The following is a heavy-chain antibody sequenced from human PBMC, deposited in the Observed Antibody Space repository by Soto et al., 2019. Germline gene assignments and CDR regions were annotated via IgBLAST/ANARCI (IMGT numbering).Heavy chain of an antibody. CDR2: IYKSATT. D-gene: IGHD7-27*01. CDR3: ARGRYCLTGRCFPNWFDS. Sequence: TLSLTCSVSGDSISNLDYFWAWIRQPPGQALEYIGYIYKSATTCYNPSFESRVAISIDTSKSQFSLNVTSVTAADTAVYFCARGRYCLTGRCFPNWFDSWGQGALVTVSS. CDR1: GDSISNLDYF. J-gene: IGHJ5*01. V-gene: IGHV4-30-4*01.